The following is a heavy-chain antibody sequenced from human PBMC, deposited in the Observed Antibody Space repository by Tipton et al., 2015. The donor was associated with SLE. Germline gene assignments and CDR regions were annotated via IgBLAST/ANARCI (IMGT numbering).Heavy chain of an antibody. V-gene: IGHV3-74*03. J-gene: IGHJ3*02. D-gene: IGHD3-10*01. CDR3: VRGSGNPAFNI. CDR1: GFTFSSYW. Sequence: SLRLSCAASGFTFSSYWMHWVRQGPGKGLVWVSRINRDGTNTTYAESVKGRFTISRDNAKNLLYLQMNSLRAEDTAVYYCVRGSGNPAFNIWGQGTMVTVSS. CDR2: INRDGTNT.